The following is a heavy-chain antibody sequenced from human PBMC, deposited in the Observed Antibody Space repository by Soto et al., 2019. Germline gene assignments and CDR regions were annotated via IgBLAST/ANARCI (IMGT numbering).Heavy chain of an antibody. J-gene: IGHJ6*02. CDR3: ARGDSTDCSNGVCSFFYNHDMDV. V-gene: IGHV1-46*01. CDR2: INPVGGTT. Sequence: ASVKVSCKSSGYTFTNYYIHWARQAPGQGLEWLGIINPVGGTTSYAQKFQGWVTMTTDTSISTASMELTRLTSDDTAIYYCARGDSTDCSNGVCSFFYNHDMDVWGQGTTVTVSS. D-gene: IGHD2-8*01. CDR1: GYTFTNYY.